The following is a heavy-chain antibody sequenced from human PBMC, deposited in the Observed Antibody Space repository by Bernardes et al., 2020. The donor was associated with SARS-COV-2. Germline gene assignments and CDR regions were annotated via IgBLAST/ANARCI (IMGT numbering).Heavy chain of an antibody. D-gene: IGHD2-2*02. V-gene: IGHV3-30*04. CDR3: AREDRYCSSTSCYTGMDY. Sequence: GGSLRLSCAASGFTFSSYAMHWVRQAPGKGLEWVAVISYDGSNKYYADSVKGRFTISRDNSKNTLYLQMNSLRAEDTAVYYCAREDRYCSSTSCYTGMDYWGQGTLVTVSS. CDR1: GFTFSSYA. J-gene: IGHJ4*02. CDR2: ISYDGSNK.